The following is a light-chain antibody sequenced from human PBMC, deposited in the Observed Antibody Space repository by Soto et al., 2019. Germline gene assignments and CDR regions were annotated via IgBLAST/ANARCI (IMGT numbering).Light chain of an antibody. Sequence: DIQMTQSPSSLSASVGDRVTITCRASQGISNYLAWYQQKPGKVPKLLTYSASTLQLGVPSRFSGSGSGTDFTLTISSLQPEDVATYYCQKHNSAPFTFGPGTKVDIK. J-gene: IGKJ3*01. CDR1: QGISNY. CDR2: SAS. V-gene: IGKV1-27*01. CDR3: QKHNSAPFT.